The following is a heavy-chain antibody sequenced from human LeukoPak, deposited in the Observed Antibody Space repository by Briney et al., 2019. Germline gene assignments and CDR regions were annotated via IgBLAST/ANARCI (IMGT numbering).Heavy chain of an antibody. D-gene: IGHD1-26*01. CDR3: AGRRIVGATKDAFDI. V-gene: IGHV3-21*01. J-gene: IGHJ3*02. CDR2: ISSSSSYI. CDR1: GFTFSSYS. Sequence: AGSLRLSCAASGFTFSSYSMNWVRKAPGKGLEWVSSISSSSSYIYYADSVKGRFTIPRDNAKNSLYLQMNSLRAEDTAVYYCAGRRIVGATKDAFDIWGQGTMVTVSS.